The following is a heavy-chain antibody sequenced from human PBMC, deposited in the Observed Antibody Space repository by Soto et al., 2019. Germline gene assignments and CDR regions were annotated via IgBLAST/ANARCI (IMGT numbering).Heavy chain of an antibody. CDR3: ARRYGGNLDY. CDR2: IYYSGST. D-gene: IGHD2-15*01. J-gene: IGHJ4*02. Sequence: SETLSLTCTVSGGSISSYYWSWIRQPPGKGLEWIGYIYYSGSTNYNPSLKSRVTISVDTSKNQFSLKLSSVTAADTAVYHCARRYGGNLDYWGQGTLVTVSS. V-gene: IGHV4-59*08. CDR1: GGSISSYY.